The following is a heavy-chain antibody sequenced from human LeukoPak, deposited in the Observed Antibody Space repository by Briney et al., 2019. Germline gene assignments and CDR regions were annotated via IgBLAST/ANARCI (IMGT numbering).Heavy chain of an antibody. CDR2: ISGSGSST. D-gene: IGHD5-12*01. CDR1: GGSFSGYY. CDR3: AKIVAGEPYYYYGMDV. Sequence: ETLSLTCAVYGGSFSGYYWSWVRQAPGKGLEWVSVISGSGSSTYYADSVKGRFTISRDNSKKTLCLQMNSLRAEDTAVYYCAKIVAGEPYYYYGMDVWGQGTTVTVSS. J-gene: IGHJ6*02. V-gene: IGHV3-23*01.